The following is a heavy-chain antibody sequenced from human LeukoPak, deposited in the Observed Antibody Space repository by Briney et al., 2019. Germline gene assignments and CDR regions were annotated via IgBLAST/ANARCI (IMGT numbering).Heavy chain of an antibody. J-gene: IGHJ3*02. CDR1: GGSFSGYY. V-gene: IGHV4-34*01. CDR3: ARGEEASSGWYGPNGAFDI. D-gene: IGHD6-19*01. CDR2: INHSGST. Sequence: SETLSLTCAVYGGSFSGYYWSWIRQPPGKGLEWIGEINHSGSTNYNPSLKSRVTISVDTSKNQFSLKLSSVTAADTAVYYCARGEEASSGWYGPNGAFDIWGQGTTVTVSS.